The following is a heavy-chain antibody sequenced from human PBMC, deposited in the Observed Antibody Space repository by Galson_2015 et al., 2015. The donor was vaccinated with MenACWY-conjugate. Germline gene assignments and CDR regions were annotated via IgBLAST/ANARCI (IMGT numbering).Heavy chain of an antibody. CDR2: IYSGGST. D-gene: IGHD2-2*01. CDR1: GFTVNTNY. Sequence: SLRLSCAASGFTVNTNYMTWVRQAPGKGLEWVSIIYSGGSTYYPDSVRGRFTISRKNSKNNLYLQMDSLRADDTAVYYCAREGYVYCRTTNCLSLGAKFSYYYYMDVWGKGTTVTVSS. V-gene: IGHV3-53*01. CDR3: AREGYVYCRTTNCLSLGAKFSYYYYMDV. J-gene: IGHJ6*03.